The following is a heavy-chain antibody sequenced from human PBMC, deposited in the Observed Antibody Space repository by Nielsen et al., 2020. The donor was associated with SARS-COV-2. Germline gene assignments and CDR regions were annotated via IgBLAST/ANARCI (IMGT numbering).Heavy chain of an antibody. CDR1: EISFRSYG. J-gene: IGHJ4*02. V-gene: IGHV3-30*18. CDR2: TSYDGRDK. D-gene: IGHD6-19*01. Sequence: GESLKISCVASEISFRSYGMHWVRQAPGKGLDWVAFTSYDGRDKFYADSVRGRFIVSRDNFRNTLSLHMDSLRAEDTAVYYCAKDNHIAVAGNWGQGTLVTVSS. CDR3: AKDNHIAVAGN.